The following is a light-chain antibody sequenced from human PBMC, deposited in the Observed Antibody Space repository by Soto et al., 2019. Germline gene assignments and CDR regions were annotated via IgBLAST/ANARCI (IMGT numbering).Light chain of an antibody. V-gene: IGLV2-8*01. J-gene: IGLJ2*01. CDR1: SRDVGDYDS. Sequence: QSVLTQPPSASGSPGQSVTISCTGTSRDVGDYDSVSWYQHHPGKAPKLMIFEVAKRPSGVPDRFSGSKSGNTASLTVSGLQAEDEADYYCSSYGGRDNYVVFGGGTKLTVL. CDR2: EVA. CDR3: SSYGGRDNYVV.